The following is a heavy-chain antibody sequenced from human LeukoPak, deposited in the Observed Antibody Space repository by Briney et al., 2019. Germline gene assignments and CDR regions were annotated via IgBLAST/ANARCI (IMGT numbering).Heavy chain of an antibody. CDR2: IYTSGST. Sequence: PSETLSLTCTVSGGSASSGSYYWSWIRQPAGKGLEWIGRIYTSGSTNYNPSLKSRVTMSVDTSKNQFSLKLSSVTAADTAVYYCARDKMVRGEGYYGMDVWGQGTTVTVSS. CDR3: ARDKMVRGEGYYGMDV. V-gene: IGHV4-61*02. CDR1: GGSASSGSYY. D-gene: IGHD3-10*01. J-gene: IGHJ6*02.